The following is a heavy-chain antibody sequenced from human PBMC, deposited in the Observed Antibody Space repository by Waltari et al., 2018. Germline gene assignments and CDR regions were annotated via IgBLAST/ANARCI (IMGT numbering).Heavy chain of an antibody. D-gene: IGHD3-22*01. J-gene: IGHJ6*02. CDR3: AKDLDGKFYYGYYNMDV. V-gene: IGHV3-23*01. CDR1: GFTFENYA. CDR2: ISASGSTT. Sequence: DVQLLESGGDSVQSGGSLRLSCVDSGFTFENYAMNWVRQAPGKGLQWVSAISASGSTTYYADSVKGRFTISRDTSKSTLFLQMNNLRVEDTALYYCAKDLDGKFYYGYYNMDVWGQGTTVTVSS.